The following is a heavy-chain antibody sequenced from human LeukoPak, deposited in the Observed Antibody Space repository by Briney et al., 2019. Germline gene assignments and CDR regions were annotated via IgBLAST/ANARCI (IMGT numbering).Heavy chain of an antibody. J-gene: IGHJ6*03. V-gene: IGHV3-7*01. CDR1: GFTLSSFW. D-gene: IGHD1-26*01. CDR3: ARQLAGPTGYFYMDV. Sequence: GGSLILSCAASGFTLSSFWMSWVRQAPGKGLEWVANIKQDGSGRYYVDSVKGRFTISRDNAQNSLFLQMNSLRAEDTAFYYCARQLAGPTGYFYMDVWGKGTTVTVSS. CDR2: IKQDGSGR.